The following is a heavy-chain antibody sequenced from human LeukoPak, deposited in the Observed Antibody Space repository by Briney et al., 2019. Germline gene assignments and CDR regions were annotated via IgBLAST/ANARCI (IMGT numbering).Heavy chain of an antibody. Sequence: SKTLSLTCTVSGGSISSGCYYWRWMRQPAGKGLEWIGRIYTSGSTNCNPSLKSRVTISVDTSKNQFSLKLSSVTAADTAVYYCARRPTTVTTWFDPWGQRTLVTVSS. J-gene: IGHJ5*02. D-gene: IGHD4-17*01. CDR3: ARRPTTVTTWFDP. V-gene: IGHV4-61*02. CDR2: IYTSGST. CDR1: GGSISSGCYY.